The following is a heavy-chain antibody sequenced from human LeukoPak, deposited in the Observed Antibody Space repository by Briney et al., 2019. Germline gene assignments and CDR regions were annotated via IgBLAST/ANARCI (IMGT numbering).Heavy chain of an antibody. CDR2: ISSRGDST. Sequence: GGSLMLSCAASGFTFSNYAMSWVRQAPERGLEWVSTISSRGDSTYDADSVKGRLTISRDNSKNSLYLQMNNVRVEDTAVYYCAKGPRPDIRVAHTVENWGQGTLVTVSS. CDR3: AKGPRPDIRVAHTVEN. CDR1: GFTFSNYA. D-gene: IGHD5-12*01. J-gene: IGHJ4*02. V-gene: IGHV3-23*01.